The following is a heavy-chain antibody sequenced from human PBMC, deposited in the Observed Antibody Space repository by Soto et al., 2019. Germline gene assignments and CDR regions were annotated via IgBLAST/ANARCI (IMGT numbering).Heavy chain of an antibody. CDR3: AKDRGYDFEPPRYYYSGMDV. Sequence: QVQLVESGGGVVQPGRSLRLSCAVSRLTMRNYGIHWVRQAPGKGLEWVAVISYDGSNKYYADSVKGRFTISRDKSKNSLYLQMHSLKPEDTAVYYCAKDRGYDFEPPRYYYSGMDVWGPGTTVTVSS. CDR2: ISYDGSNK. D-gene: IGHD5-12*01. CDR1: RLTMRNYG. J-gene: IGHJ6*02. V-gene: IGHV3-30*18.